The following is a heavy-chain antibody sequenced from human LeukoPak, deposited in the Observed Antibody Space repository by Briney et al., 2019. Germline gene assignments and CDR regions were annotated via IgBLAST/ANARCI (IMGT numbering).Heavy chain of an antibody. J-gene: IGHJ4*02. Sequence: GSLRLSCAGSGFTFSSYGLQWVRQAPGKGLEWVAIISYDGSHKYYGDSVKGRFTISRDNSENTLYLQMNSLRDEDTAVYYCAKGGGSGWYEDYWGQGTLVTVSS. CDR2: ISYDGSHK. D-gene: IGHD6-19*01. CDR1: GFTFSSYG. V-gene: IGHV3-30*18. CDR3: AKGGGSGWYEDY.